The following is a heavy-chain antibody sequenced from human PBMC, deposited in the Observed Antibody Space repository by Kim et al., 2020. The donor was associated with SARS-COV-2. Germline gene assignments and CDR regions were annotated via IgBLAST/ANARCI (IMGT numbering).Heavy chain of an antibody. CDR3: AKGRSWSPPAALNY. CDR1: GFTFSSYA. D-gene: IGHD1-26*01. CDR2: ISGSGSDT. J-gene: IGHJ4*02. Sequence: GGSLRLSCAASGFTFSSYAMTWVRQAPGKGLQWVSTISGSGSDTYYADSVKGRFTISKDTSENTLYLQMNSLRDEDTAVYYCAKGRSWSPPAALNYWGQGTLVTVSS. V-gene: IGHV3-23*01.